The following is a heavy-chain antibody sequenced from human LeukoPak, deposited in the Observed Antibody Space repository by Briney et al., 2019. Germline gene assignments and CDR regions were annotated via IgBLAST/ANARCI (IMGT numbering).Heavy chain of an antibody. Sequence: ASVKVSCKASGYTFTGYYIHWVRQAPGQGLEWMGWINPNSGGTNYAQKFQGRVTMTRDTSISTAYMELSRLRSDDTAVYYCARGPIGLLVGAIYYFDYWGQGTLVTVSS. J-gene: IGHJ4*02. CDR2: INPNSGGT. V-gene: IGHV1-2*02. D-gene: IGHD1-26*01. CDR3: ARGPIGLLVGAIYYFDY. CDR1: GYTFTGYY.